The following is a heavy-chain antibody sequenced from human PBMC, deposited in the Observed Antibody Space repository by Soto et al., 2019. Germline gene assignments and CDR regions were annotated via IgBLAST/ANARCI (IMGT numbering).Heavy chain of an antibody. J-gene: IGHJ4*02. CDR2: IYRTGST. V-gene: IGHV4-4*02. D-gene: IGHD1-7*01. CDR3: ASRDPGTSVDY. Sequence: SETLSLTCAVSGGSFTSNNWWTWVRQPPGQGLEWIGEIYRTGSTNYNPSLKSRVTISLDKSENQFSLRVTSLTAADTAVYYCASRDPGTSVDYWGQGTLVTVSS. CDR1: GGSFTSNNW.